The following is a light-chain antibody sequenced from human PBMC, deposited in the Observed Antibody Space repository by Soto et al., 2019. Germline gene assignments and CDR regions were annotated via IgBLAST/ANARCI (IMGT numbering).Light chain of an antibody. CDR1: QDIGSD. J-gene: IGKJ1*01. V-gene: IGKV1-17*01. CDR3: QQYNSYWT. CDR2: AAS. Sequence: IQMTQSPSSLSASVGDRVIITCRASQDIGSDLAWYQQKPGKAPERLIYAASTLQNGVPSRFSGSGSGTEFTLTISSLQPEDFATYYCQQYNSYWTFGQGTKVDIK.